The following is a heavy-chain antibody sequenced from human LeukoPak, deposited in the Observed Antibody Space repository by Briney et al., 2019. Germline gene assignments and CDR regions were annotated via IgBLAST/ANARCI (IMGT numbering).Heavy chain of an antibody. CDR2: ISYDGSNK. D-gene: IGHD3-3*01. J-gene: IGHJ4*02. Sequence: GGSLRLSCAASGFTFSRYGMHWVRQAPGKWLEWVAVISYDGSNKYYADSVKGRFTISRDNSKNTLFLKINSLRAEDTAVYYCAKVMDFWSLYYGGDFDYWGQGTLVTVSS. V-gene: IGHV3-30*18. CDR3: AKVMDFWSLYYGGDFDY. CDR1: GFTFSRYG.